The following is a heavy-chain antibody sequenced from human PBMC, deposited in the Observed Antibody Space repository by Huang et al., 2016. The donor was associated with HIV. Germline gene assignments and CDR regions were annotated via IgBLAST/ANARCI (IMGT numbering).Heavy chain of an antibody. Sequence: QVQLVQSGGEVKKPGASVKVSCKASDYTFTNYGISWVRQAPGQGLEWMGWISTNNGDTNYAQKFQGRVTMTTDTSTSTAYMELRSLRSDDTAVYYCGGSSGYWSFDYWGQGTLVTVSS. J-gene: IGHJ4*02. CDR2: ISTNNGDT. CDR1: DYTFTNYG. CDR3: GGSSGYWSFDY. D-gene: IGHD3-22*01. V-gene: IGHV1-18*04.